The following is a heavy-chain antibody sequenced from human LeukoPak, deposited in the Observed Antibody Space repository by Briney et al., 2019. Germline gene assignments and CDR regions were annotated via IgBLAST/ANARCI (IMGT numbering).Heavy chain of an antibody. Sequence: SETLSLTCTVSGYFIRSGFYWGWIRQPPGKGLEWIGSFYHSGSTYYNPSLKSRVTMSVDTSKNQFSLKLSSVTAADTAVYCARDVVAAAGSFDYWGQGTQVTVSS. CDR3: ARDVVAAAGSFDY. V-gene: IGHV4-38-2*02. D-gene: IGHD6-13*01. CDR1: GYFIRSGFY. J-gene: IGHJ4*02. CDR2: FYHSGST.